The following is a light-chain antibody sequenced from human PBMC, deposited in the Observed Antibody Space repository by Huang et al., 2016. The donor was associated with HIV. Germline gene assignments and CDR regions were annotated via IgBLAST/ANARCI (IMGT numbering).Light chain of an antibody. CDR1: QSIKNN. V-gene: IGKV3-15*01. CDR3: QQYNNWPPLLT. J-gene: IGKJ4*01. CDR2: GAS. Sequence: EIVLTQSPATLSLSPGERAALSCRATQSIKNNLAWYQQKPGQSPRLLIYGASTRATGIPARFRGSGSGTEFTLTISSLQSEDFAVYYCQQYNNWPPLLTFGGGTKVEIK.